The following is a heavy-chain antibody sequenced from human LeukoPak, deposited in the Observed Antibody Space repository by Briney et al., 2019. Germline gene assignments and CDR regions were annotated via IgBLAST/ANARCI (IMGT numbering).Heavy chain of an antibody. CDR1: GYTFTSYG. CDR2: ISAYNGNT. D-gene: IGHD2/OR15-2a*01. J-gene: IGHJ6*02. Sequence: ASVKVSCKASGYTFTSYGISWVRQAPGQGLEWMGWISAYNGNTNYAQKLQGRVTMTTDTSTSTAYMELRSLRSDDMAVYYCARDKSTITYMDVWGQGTTVTVSS. V-gene: IGHV1-18*03. CDR3: ARDKSTITYMDV.